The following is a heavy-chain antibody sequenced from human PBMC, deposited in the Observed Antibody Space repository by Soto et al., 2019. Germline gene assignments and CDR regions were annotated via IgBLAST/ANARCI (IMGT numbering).Heavy chain of an antibody. J-gene: IGHJ5*02. Sequence: PGGSLRLSCAASGFTFSSYAMSWVRQAPGKGLEWVSAISGSGGSTYYADSVKGRFTISRDNSKNTLYLQMNSLRAEDTAVYYCAKDHTPYEDYDILTFDPWGQGTLVTVSS. D-gene: IGHD3-9*01. CDR1: GFTFSSYA. CDR2: ISGSGGST. V-gene: IGHV3-23*01. CDR3: AKDHTPYEDYDILTFDP.